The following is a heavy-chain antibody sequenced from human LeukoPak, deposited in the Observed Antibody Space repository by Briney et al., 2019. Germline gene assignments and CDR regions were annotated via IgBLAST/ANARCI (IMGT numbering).Heavy chain of an antibody. CDR2: IWYDGSNK. V-gene: IGHV3-33*08. CDR1: GFTFSSYG. CDR3: ARGAQEGAARRGYYYGMDV. D-gene: IGHD6-6*01. Sequence: GGSLRLSCAASGFTFSSYGMHWVRQAPGKGLEWVAVIWYDGSNKYYADSVKGRFTISRDNSKNTLYLQMNSLRAEDTAVYYCARGAQEGAARRGYYYGMDVWGQGTTVTVSS. J-gene: IGHJ6*02.